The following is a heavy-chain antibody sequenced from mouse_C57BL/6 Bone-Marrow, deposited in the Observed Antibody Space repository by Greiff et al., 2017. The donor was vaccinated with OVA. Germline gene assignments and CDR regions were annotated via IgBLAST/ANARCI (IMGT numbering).Heavy chain of an antibody. V-gene: IGHV1-74*01. CDR3: AIPIYYGYTWFAY. D-gene: IGHD2-2*01. Sequence: VQLQQPGAELVKPGASVKVSCKASGYTFTSYWMHWVKQRPGQGLEWIGRIHPSDSDTNYNQKFKGKATLTVDNSSSTAYMQLSSLTSEDSAVYYCAIPIYYGYTWFAYWGQGTLVTVSA. CDR2: IHPSDSDT. CDR1: GYTFTSYW. J-gene: IGHJ3*01.